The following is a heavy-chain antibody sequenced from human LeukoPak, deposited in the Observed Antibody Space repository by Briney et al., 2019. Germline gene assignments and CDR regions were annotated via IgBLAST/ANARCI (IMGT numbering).Heavy chain of an antibody. CDR1: GGSISSYY. J-gene: IGHJ3*02. CDR2: IYYSGST. V-gene: IGHV4-59*01. CDR3: ARLAGDALDI. D-gene: IGHD2-15*01. Sequence: KTSETLSLTCTVSGGSISSYYWSWIRQPPGKGLEWIGYIYYSGSTNYNPSLKSRVTISVDTSKNQFSLKLSSVTAADTAVYYCARLAGDALDIWGQGTMVTVSS.